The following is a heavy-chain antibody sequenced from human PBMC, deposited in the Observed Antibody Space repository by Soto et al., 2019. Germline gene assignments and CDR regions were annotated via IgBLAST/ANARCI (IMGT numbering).Heavy chain of an antibody. Sequence: EVQLLESGGGLVQPEGSLRLSCAASGFTFSSYAMSWVRQAPGKGLEWVSAISGSGGSTYYADSVKGRFTISRDNSKNTLYLQMNSLRAEDTAVYYCAKDKGRITMVRGVNFDYWGQGTLVTVSS. CDR2: ISGSGGST. V-gene: IGHV3-23*01. CDR3: AKDKGRITMVRGVNFDY. CDR1: GFTFSSYA. J-gene: IGHJ4*02. D-gene: IGHD3-10*01.